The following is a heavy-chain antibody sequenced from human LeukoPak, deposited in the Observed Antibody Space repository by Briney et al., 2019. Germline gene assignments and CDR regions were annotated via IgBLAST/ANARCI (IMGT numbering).Heavy chain of an antibody. CDR3: ARGPAMVRGVIIWFDP. CDR1: GYSFTAYY. V-gene: IGHV1-2*02. D-gene: IGHD3-10*01. Sequence: ASVKVSCKASGYSFTAYYMHWVRQAPGQGLEWMGWINPNSGGTNYAQKFQGRVTMTRDTSISTAYMELSRLRSDDTAVYYCARGPAMVRGVIIWFDPWGQGTLVTVSS. CDR2: INPNSGGT. J-gene: IGHJ5*02.